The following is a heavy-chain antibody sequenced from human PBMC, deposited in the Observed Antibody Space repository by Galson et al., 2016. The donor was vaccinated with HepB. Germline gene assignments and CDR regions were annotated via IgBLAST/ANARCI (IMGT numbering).Heavy chain of an antibody. J-gene: IGHJ4*02. CDR1: GFSLSTGGVG. Sequence: PALVTPPQTLTLTCTCSGFSLSTGGVGVGWIRQPPGKALEWLAPIYWDDDKRYSPSLKSRLTITKDTSKNQVVLTMTNMDPIDTATYYCAHRPEYCSGGSCYDFDYWGQGTLVTVSS. CDR2: IYWDDDK. V-gene: IGHV2-5*02. D-gene: IGHD2-15*01. CDR3: AHRPEYCSGGSCYDFDY.